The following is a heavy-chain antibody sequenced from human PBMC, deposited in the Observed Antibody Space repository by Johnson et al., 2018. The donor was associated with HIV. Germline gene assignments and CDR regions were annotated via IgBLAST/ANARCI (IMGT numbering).Heavy chain of an antibody. CDR3: ASRYTVDAFDI. CDR2: ISYDGSNK. J-gene: IGHJ3*02. D-gene: IGHD1-1*01. V-gene: IGHV3-30*04. Sequence: QVQLVESGGGVVQPGRSLRLSCAASGFTFSSMHWDRQAPGKGLEWVAVISYDGSNKYYADSVKGRFTISRDNSKNTLYLQMNSLRAEDTAVYYCASRYTVDAFDIWGQGTMVTVSS. CDR1: GFTFSS.